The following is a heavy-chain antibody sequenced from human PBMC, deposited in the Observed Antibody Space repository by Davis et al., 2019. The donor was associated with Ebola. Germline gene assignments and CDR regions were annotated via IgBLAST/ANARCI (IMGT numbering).Heavy chain of an antibody. CDR3: ARVGVDIVATIYYYYYGMDV. D-gene: IGHD5-12*01. V-gene: IGHV4-34*01. J-gene: IGHJ6*02. CDR1: GGSFSGYY. Sequence: MPSETLSPTCAVHGGSFSGYYWSWIRQPPGKGLEWIGEINHSGSTNYNPSLKSRVTISVDTSKNQFSLKLSSVTAADTAVYYCARVGVDIVATIYYYYYGMDVWGQGTTVTVSS. CDR2: INHSGST.